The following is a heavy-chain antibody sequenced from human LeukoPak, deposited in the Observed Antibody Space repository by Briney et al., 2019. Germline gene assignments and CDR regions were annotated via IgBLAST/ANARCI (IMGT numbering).Heavy chain of an antibody. CDR2: ITSSSRYM. V-gene: IGHV3-21*01. D-gene: IGHD3-22*01. J-gene: IGHJ6*02. CDR1: GFTFDDYA. CDR3: ARDLGYYDSSGYYGEGYYYGMDV. Sequence: GRSLRLSCAASGFTFDDYAMHWVRQAPGKGLEWVSSITSSSRYMYYGDSVKGRFTISRDNSKNSLNLQMNSLRAEDTAVYYCARDLGYYDSSGYYGEGYYYGMDVWGQGTTVTVSS.